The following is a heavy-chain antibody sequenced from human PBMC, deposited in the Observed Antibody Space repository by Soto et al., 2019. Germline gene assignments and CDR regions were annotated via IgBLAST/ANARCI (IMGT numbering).Heavy chain of an antibody. D-gene: IGHD6-6*01. J-gene: IGHJ6*02. CDR3: ARLYSSSSGVNRGYYYYDMDV. CDR1: GYTVRTYW. CDR2: INSDGSST. V-gene: IGHV3-74*01. Sequence: EVQLVDSGGGLVQPGGSLRLSCAACGYTVRTYWMHWVRQAPGKGLVWVSRINSDGSSTSYADSVRGRFTISRDNAKNTLSLQMNSLRAEDTAVYHCARLYSSSSGVNRGYYYYDMDVWGQGTTVTFSS.